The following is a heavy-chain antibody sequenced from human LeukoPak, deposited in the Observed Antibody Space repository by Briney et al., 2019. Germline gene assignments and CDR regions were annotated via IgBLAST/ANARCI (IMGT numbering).Heavy chain of an antibody. CDR1: GFTFSSYA. J-gene: IGHJ5*02. Sequence: GGSLRLSCAASGFTFSSYAMSWVRQAPGKGLEWVSAISGSGGSTYYADSAKGRFTISRDNSKNTLYLQMNSLRAEDTAVYYCAKVEVEDIVVVPAAYQGDWFDPWGQGTLVTVSS. CDR2: ISGSGGST. CDR3: AKVEVEDIVVVPAAYQGDWFDP. V-gene: IGHV3-23*01. D-gene: IGHD2-2*01.